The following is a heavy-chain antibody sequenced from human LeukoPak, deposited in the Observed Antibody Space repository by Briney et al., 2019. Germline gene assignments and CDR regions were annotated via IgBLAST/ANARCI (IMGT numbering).Heavy chain of an antibody. CDR2: IRYDGSNK. V-gene: IGHV3-30*02. CDR3: AKDGYFDWLSNGSFDY. CDR1: GFTFSSYG. Sequence: PGGSLRLSCAASGFTFSSYGMHWARQAPGKGLEWVAFIRYDGSNKYYADSVKGRFTISRDNSKNTLYLQMNSLRAEDTAVYYCAKDGYFDWLSNGSFDYWGQGTLVTVSS. D-gene: IGHD3-9*01. J-gene: IGHJ4*02.